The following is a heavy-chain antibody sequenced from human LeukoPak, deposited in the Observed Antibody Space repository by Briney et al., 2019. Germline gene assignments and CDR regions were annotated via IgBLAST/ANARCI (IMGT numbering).Heavy chain of an antibody. CDR3: ARRSGSYYGGIDY. V-gene: IGHV4-39*07. D-gene: IGHD1-26*01. CDR2: IYYSGST. J-gene: IGHJ4*02. CDR1: GGSISSNNYS. Sequence: SETLSLTCTVSGGSISSNNYSWGWIRQPPGKGLEWIGSIYYSGSTYYNPSLKSRVTISLDTSKNQFSLKLSSVTAADTAVYYCARRSGSYYGGIDYWGQGTLATVSS.